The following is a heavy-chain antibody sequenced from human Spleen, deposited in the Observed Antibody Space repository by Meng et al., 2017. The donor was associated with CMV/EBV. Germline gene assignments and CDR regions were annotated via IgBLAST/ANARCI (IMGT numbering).Heavy chain of an antibody. V-gene: IGHV1-8*01. J-gene: IGHJ4*02. D-gene: IGHD5-12*01. CDR1: GYSSTRYD. CDR2: MNPNNGDT. Sequence: ASVKVSCKASGYSSTRYDINWVRQAPGQGLEWMGWMNPNNGDTGYAEKFQGRVTITRNTSISTAYMELSSLRSEDTAVYYCAISPRRPSGYGTYWGQGTLVTVSS. CDR3: AISPRRPSGYGTY.